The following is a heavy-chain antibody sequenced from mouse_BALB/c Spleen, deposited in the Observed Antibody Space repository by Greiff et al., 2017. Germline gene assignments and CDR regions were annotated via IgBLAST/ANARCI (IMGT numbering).Heavy chain of an antibody. Sequence: VQLQQSGAELVRPGSSVKISCKASGYAFSSYWMNWVKQRPGQGLEWIGQIYPGDGDTNYNGKFKGKATLTADKSSSTAYMQLSSLTSEDSAVYFCARPSTVGYAMDYWGQGTSVTVSS. CDR3: ARPSTVGYAMDY. J-gene: IGHJ4*01. CDR1: GYAFSSYW. V-gene: IGHV1-80*01. D-gene: IGHD1-1*01. CDR2: IYPGDGDT.